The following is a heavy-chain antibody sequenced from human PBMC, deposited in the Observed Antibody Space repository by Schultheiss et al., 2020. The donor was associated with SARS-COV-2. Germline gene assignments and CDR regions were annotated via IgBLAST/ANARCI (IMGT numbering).Heavy chain of an antibody. CDR3: ARILTSASTRVDY. CDR2: ISPYNGNT. J-gene: IGHJ4*02. CDR1: GYSFTTYG. Sequence: ASVKVSCKASGYSFTTYGITWVRQDPGQGLEWMGWISPYNGNTFYAQKLQGRVIMTTDTSTSTAYMELRSLTSDDTAVYYCARILTSASTRVDYWGQGTLVTVSS. D-gene: IGHD2/OR15-2a*01. V-gene: IGHV1-18*04.